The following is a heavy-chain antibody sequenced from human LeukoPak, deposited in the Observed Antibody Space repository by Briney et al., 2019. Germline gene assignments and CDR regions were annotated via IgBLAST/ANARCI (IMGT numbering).Heavy chain of an antibody. CDR2: ISSSGSTI. Sequence: PGGSLRLPCAASGFTFSDYYMSWIRQAPGKGLEWVSYISSSGSTIYYADSVKGRFTISRDNAKNSLYLQMYSLRAEDTAVYYCARDGGIIYSGYDGEVYFDYWGQGTLVTVSS. D-gene: IGHD5-12*01. V-gene: IGHV3-11*01. CDR3: ARDGGIIYSGYDGEVYFDY. J-gene: IGHJ4*02. CDR1: GFTFSDYY.